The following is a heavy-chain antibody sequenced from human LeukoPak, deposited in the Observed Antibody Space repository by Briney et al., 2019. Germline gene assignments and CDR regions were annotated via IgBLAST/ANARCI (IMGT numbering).Heavy chain of an antibody. J-gene: IGHJ3*02. V-gene: IGHV4-39*01. Sequence: SETLSLTCTVSGGSISSSSYYWGWIRQPPGKGLGGVGRIYYSGSTYYNPSLKSRVTISVDTSKNQFSLKLSSVTAADTAVYYCARSELTTSYSSGSEAFDIWGQGTMVTVSS. D-gene: IGHD6-19*01. CDR3: ARSELTTSYSSGSEAFDI. CDR2: IYYSGST. CDR1: GGSISSSSYY.